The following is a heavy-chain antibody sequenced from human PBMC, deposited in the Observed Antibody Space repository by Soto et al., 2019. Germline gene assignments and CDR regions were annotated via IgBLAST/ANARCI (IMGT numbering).Heavy chain of an antibody. CDR3: ARHNRYSTDWESSCFDP. D-gene: IGHD5-12*01. J-gene: IGHJ5*02. Sequence: SETLSLTCTVSGGSISSNSYYWGWIRQPPGKGLEWIGNIYYTGTTYYNPSLKSRVTISVDTPKNHFSLKLSSVAAADTAVYYCARHNRYSTDWESSCFDPWGQGTLVTVSS. CDR2: IYYTGTT. CDR1: GGSISSNSYY. V-gene: IGHV4-39*01.